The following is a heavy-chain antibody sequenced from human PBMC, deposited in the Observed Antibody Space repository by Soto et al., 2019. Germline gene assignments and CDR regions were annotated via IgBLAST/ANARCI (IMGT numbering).Heavy chain of an antibody. V-gene: IGHV3-23*01. J-gene: IGHJ6*02. Sequence: EVQLLESGGGLVQPGGSLRLSCAASGFTFSSYAMRWVRQAPGKGLEWVSVISGSGGSTYYADSVKGRFTISRDNSRNTLYLQMNSLRAEVTAVYYCAKETGLVATIRYYYYGMDVWGQGTTVTVSS. CDR1: GFTFSSYA. CDR2: ISGSGGST. D-gene: IGHD5-12*01. CDR3: AKETGLVATIRYYYYGMDV.